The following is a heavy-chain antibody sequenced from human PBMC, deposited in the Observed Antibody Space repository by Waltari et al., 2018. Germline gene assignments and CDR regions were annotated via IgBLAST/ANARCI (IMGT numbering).Heavy chain of an antibody. CDR3: AKGRSGTDGEGY. CDR2: ISESGDVT. V-gene: IGHV3-23*01. Sequence: EVQLLESGGGFVQPGGSLRLSCAASGFTFNNHAMTWVRQAPGKGLEWVSSISESGDVTYYADSAKGRLTISRDNPKNTLFLQMNSLRVEDTALYYCAKGRSGTDGEGYWGQGALVTVSS. CDR1: GFTFNNHA. J-gene: IGHJ4*02. D-gene: IGHD3-10*01.